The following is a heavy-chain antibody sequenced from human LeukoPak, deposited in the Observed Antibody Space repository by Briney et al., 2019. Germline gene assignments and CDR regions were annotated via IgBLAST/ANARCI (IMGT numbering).Heavy chain of an antibody. CDR1: GGSISSYY. V-gene: IGHV4-59*08. Sequence: PSETLSLTCTVSGGSISSYYWSWIRQPPGKGLEWIGYIYYSGSTNYNPSLKSRVTISVDTSKNQFSLKLSSVTAADTAVYYCARLIDVWYFDLWGRGTLVTVSS. CDR2: IYYSGST. CDR3: ARLIDVWYFDL. J-gene: IGHJ2*01.